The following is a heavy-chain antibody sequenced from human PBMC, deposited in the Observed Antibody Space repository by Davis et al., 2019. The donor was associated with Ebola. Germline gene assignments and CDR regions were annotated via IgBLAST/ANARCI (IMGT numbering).Heavy chain of an antibody. J-gene: IGHJ4*02. Sequence: PGGSLRLSCAASGFTFSTSWMHWVRHAPGKGLVWVSRINSDGSSTSYADSVKGRFTISRDNAKNTLYLQRNSLRAEDTAVYYCARGSSSWSPLDYWGQGTLVTVSS. CDR2: INSDGSST. CDR1: GFTFSTSW. CDR3: ARGSSSWSPLDY. D-gene: IGHD6-13*01. V-gene: IGHV3-74*01.